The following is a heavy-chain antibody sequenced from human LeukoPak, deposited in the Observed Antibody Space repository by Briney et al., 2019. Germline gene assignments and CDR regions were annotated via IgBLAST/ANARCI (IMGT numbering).Heavy chain of an antibody. CDR1: GYTFTSYY. Sequence: GASVKVSCEASGYTFTSYYMHWVRQAPGQGLEWMGIINPSGGSTSYAQKFQGRVTMTRDTSTSTVYMELSSLRSEDTAVYYCATGAYDSSGYRRGFDYWGQGTLVTVSS. D-gene: IGHD3-22*01. CDR2: INPSGGST. CDR3: ATGAYDSSGYRRGFDY. V-gene: IGHV1-46*01. J-gene: IGHJ4*02.